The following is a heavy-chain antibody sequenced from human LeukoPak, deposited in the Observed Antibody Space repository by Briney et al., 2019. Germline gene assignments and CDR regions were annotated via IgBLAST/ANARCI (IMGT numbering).Heavy chain of an antibody. Sequence: NPGGSLRLSCAASGFTFSSYWMSWVRQAPGKGLEWVANIKQDGSEKYYVDSVKGRFTISRDNAKNSLYLQMNSLRAEDTAVYYCAKGQDIVVPTQDYWGQGTLVTVSS. D-gene: IGHD2-2*01. CDR2: IKQDGSEK. V-gene: IGHV3-7*03. CDR3: AKGQDIVVPTQDY. J-gene: IGHJ4*02. CDR1: GFTFSSYW.